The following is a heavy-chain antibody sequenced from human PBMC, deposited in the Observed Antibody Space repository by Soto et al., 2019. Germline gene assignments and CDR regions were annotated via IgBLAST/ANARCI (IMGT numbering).Heavy chain of an antibody. CDR3: AKSGCSSTSCYACYYYYMDV. CDR2: ISGSGGST. Sequence: GGSLRLSCAASGFTFSNYAMSWVRQAPGKGLEWVSAISGSGGSTYYADSVKGRFTISRGNSKNTLYLQMNSLRAEDTAVYYCAKSGCSSTSCYACYYYYMDVWGKGTTVTVSS. CDR1: GFTFSNYA. D-gene: IGHD2-2*01. J-gene: IGHJ6*03. V-gene: IGHV3-23*01.